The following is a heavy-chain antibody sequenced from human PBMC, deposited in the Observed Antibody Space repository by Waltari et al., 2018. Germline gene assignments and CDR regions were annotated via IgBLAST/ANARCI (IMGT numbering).Heavy chain of an antibody. D-gene: IGHD3-16*01. Sequence: EVQLVESGGVVVQPGGSLRLSCAASGFTFDDYAMHWVRQAPGKGLEWVSLISWDGGSTYYADSVKGRFIISRDNSKNSLYLQMNSLRAEDTALYYCAKESPGLLMQRDWYFDLWGRGTLVTVSS. CDR1: GFTFDDYA. V-gene: IGHV3-43D*04. CDR3: AKESPGLLMQRDWYFDL. J-gene: IGHJ2*01. CDR2: ISWDGGST.